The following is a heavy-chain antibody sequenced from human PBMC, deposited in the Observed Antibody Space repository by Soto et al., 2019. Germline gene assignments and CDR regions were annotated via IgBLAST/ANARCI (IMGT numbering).Heavy chain of an antibody. Sequence: PGGSLRLSCAASGFTFSDYAMHWVRQAPGKGLEWVAVISYEGTYKYYADSVKGRFTISRDNSKNTVYLQMNSLRAEDTAVYYCAKTKSRVDKAAIMVDYYYYYGMDVWGQGTTVTVSS. CDR3: AKTKSRVDKAAIMVDYYYYYGMDV. D-gene: IGHD2-21*01. CDR1: GFTFSDYA. J-gene: IGHJ6*02. CDR2: ISYEGTYK. V-gene: IGHV3-30*18.